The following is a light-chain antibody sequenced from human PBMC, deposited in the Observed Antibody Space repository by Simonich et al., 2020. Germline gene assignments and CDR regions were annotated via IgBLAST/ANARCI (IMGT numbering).Light chain of an antibody. CDR3: QQYYSTPYT. J-gene: IGKJ2*01. CDR1: PSVLYSSNNKNY. V-gene: IGKV4-1*01. CDR2: WAS. Sequence: DIVMTQFPDSLAVSLGERATIHCKSSPSVLYSSNNKNYLAWYQHKPGQPPKLLIYWASTRESGVPDRFSGSGSGTDFTLTISSLQAEDVAVYYCQQYYSTPYTFGQGTKLEIK.